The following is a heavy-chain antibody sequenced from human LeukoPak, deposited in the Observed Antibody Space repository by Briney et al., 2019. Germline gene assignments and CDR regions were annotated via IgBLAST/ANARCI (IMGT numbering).Heavy chain of an antibody. V-gene: IGHV1-69*04. J-gene: IGHJ6*02. CDR1: GGTFSSYA. D-gene: IGHD2-2*01. CDR2: IIPILGIA. Sequence: SVKVSCKASGGTFSSYAISWVRQAPGQGLEWMGRIIPILGIANYAQKFQGRVTITADKSTSTACMELSSLRSEDTAVYYCARVPSQNYGMDVWGQGTTVTVSS. CDR3: ARVPSQNYGMDV.